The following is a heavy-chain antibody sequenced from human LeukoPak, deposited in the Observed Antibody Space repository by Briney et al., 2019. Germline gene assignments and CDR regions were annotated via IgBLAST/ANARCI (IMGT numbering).Heavy chain of an antibody. V-gene: IGHV4-39*01. CDR2: IYYSGST. J-gene: IGHJ6*02. Sequence: SETLSLTCTVSGGSISSSSDFWGWIRQPPGKGLEWIGSIYYSGSTYYNPSLKSRVTISVDTSKNQFSLKLSSVTAADTAVYYCARPATPHGQLWPSGSYGMDVWGQGTTVTVSS. D-gene: IGHD5-18*01. CDR3: ARPATPHGQLWPSGSYGMDV. CDR1: GGSISSSSDF.